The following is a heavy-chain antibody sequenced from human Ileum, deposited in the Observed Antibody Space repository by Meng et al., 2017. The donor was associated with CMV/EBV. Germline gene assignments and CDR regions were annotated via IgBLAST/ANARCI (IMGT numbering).Heavy chain of an antibody. J-gene: IGHJ5*02. Sequence: SETLSLTCSVSGDSITTYFWTWIRQVPGKGLEYIGYVHGARGTNYNPSFKSRVTKSADTSKDQLFLSLTSVTAADTAVYYCARGRWTGGWFDPWGQGILVTVSS. V-gene: IGHV4-59*01. CDR2: VHGARGT. D-gene: IGHD3/OR15-3a*01. CDR1: GDSITTYF. CDR3: ARGRWTGGWFDP.